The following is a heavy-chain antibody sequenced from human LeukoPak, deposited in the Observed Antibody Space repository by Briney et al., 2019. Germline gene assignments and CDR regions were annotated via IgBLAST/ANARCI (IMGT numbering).Heavy chain of an antibody. V-gene: IGHV4-39*07. D-gene: IGHD5-18*01. Sequence: KPSETLSLTCTVSGGSISSYYWGWIRQPPGKGLEWIGSIYYSGSTYYNPSLKSRVTISVDTSKNQFSLKLSSVTAADTAVYYCARVGYSYGLNDYFDYWGQGTLVTVSS. CDR3: ARVGYSYGLNDYFDY. CDR1: GGSISSYY. CDR2: IYYSGST. J-gene: IGHJ4*02.